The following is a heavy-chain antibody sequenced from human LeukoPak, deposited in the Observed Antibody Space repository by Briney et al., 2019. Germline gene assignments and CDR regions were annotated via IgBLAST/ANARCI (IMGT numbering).Heavy chain of an antibody. V-gene: IGHV4-61*02. D-gene: IGHD3-9*01. CDR1: GGSISSGSYY. J-gene: IGHJ5*02. Sequence: PSETLSLTCTVPGGSISSGSYYWSWIRQPAGKGLEWIGRIYTSGSTNYNPSLKSRVTISVDTSKNQFSLKLSPVTAADTAVYYCASSYYDILTGNNNWFDPWGQGTLVTVSS. CDR2: IYTSGST. CDR3: ASSYYDILTGNNNWFDP.